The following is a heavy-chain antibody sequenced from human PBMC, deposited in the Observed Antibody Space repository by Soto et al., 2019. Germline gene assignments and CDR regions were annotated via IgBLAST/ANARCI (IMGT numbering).Heavy chain of an antibody. CDR1: GGSFSGYY. J-gene: IGHJ4*02. Sequence: PSETLSLTCAVYGGSFSGYYWSWIRQPPGKGLEWIGYIYYSGSTYYNPSLKSRVTISVDTSKNQFSLKLSSVTAADTAVYYCARCSYYYHSSSYYHYWGQGTLVTVSS. CDR2: IYYSGST. CDR3: ARCSYYYHSSSYYHY. V-gene: IGHV4-30-4*08. D-gene: IGHD3-22*01.